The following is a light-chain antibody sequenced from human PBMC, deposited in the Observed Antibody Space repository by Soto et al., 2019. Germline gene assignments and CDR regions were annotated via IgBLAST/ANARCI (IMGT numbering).Light chain of an antibody. CDR2: GSN. Sequence: QSVLTQPPSVSGAPGQRVTISCTGSSSNIGAGYDVHWYHQLPGTAPKLLISGSNNRPSGVPDRFSGSTSGTSASLAITGLQAEDEGDYYCQAYDRSLGGFVVFDGGTKVTVL. J-gene: IGLJ2*01. CDR1: SSNIGAGYD. V-gene: IGLV1-40*01. CDR3: QAYDRSLGGFVV.